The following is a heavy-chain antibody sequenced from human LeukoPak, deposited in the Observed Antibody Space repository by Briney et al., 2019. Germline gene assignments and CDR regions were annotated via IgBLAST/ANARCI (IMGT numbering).Heavy chain of an antibody. Sequence: PGGSLRLSCAASGFTFSSYWMHWVRHAPGKGLVWVSRIHPDGKNTAYADSVKGRFTISRDNARNTLFLQMNSLRAEGAAVYYCATYVDTVRYDAFDVWGQGTMVTVSS. D-gene: IGHD5-18*01. CDR1: GFTFSSYW. J-gene: IGHJ3*01. CDR2: IHPDGKNT. CDR3: ATYVDTVRYDAFDV. V-gene: IGHV3-74*01.